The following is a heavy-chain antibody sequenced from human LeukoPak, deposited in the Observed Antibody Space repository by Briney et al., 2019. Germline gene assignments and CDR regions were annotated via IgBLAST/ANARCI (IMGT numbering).Heavy chain of an antibody. CDR3: ARTEGFDC. Sequence: GGTLRLSCAASGFTFSTYSMHWVRQAPGKGLVWVSLINSDGSSASYADSVRGRSTTSRDNAKNTLYLQMISLRAEDTAVYYCARTEGFDCWGQGTLVTVSS. CDR1: GFTFSTYS. CDR2: INSDGSSA. V-gene: IGHV3-74*01. J-gene: IGHJ4*02.